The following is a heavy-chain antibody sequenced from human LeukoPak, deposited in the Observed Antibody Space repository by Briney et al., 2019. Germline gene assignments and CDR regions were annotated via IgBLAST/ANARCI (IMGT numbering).Heavy chain of an antibody. Sequence: SETLSLTCTVSGGSISSGGYYWSWIRQHPGKGLEWIGYIYYSGSTYYNPSLKSRVTISVDTSKNQFSLKLSSVTAADTAVYYCARKNKRKIATIISDAFDIWGQGTMVTVSS. CDR1: GGSISSGGYY. D-gene: IGHD5-12*01. CDR2: IYYSGST. V-gene: IGHV4-31*03. CDR3: ARKNKRKIATIISDAFDI. J-gene: IGHJ3*02.